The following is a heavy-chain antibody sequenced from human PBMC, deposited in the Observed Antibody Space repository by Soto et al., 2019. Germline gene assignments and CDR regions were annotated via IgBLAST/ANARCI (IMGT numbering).Heavy chain of an antibody. CDR1: GYTFTSYD. J-gene: IGHJ5*02. D-gene: IGHD1-26*01. V-gene: IGHV1-8*01. Sequence: QVQLVQSGAEVKKPGASVKVSCKASGYTFTSYDINWVRQATGQGLEWMGWMNPNSGNTGYAQKFQGRVTMTRNTSISTAYMELSSLRSEDTAVYYCARGSGWELLRGDWFDPWGQGTLGTVSS. CDR2: MNPNSGNT. CDR3: ARGSGWELLRGDWFDP.